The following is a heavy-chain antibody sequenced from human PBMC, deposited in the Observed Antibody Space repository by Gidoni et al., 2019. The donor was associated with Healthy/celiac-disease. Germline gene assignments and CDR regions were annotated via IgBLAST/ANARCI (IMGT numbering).Heavy chain of an antibody. D-gene: IGHD3-3*01. CDR1: GFTFSSYA. CDR2: ISGSGGRT. J-gene: IGHJ4*02. CDR3: AKEDDDFWSGNTLDY. V-gene: IGHV3-23*01. Sequence: EVQLLESGGGLVQPGGSLRLSCAASGFTFSSYAMSWVRQAPGKGVEWVSAISGSGGRTYYADSVKGRFTISRDNSKNTLYLQMNSLRAEDTAVYYCAKEDDDFWSGNTLDYWGQGTLVTVTS.